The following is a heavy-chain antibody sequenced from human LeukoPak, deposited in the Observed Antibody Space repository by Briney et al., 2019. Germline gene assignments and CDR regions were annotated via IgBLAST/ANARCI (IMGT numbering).Heavy chain of an antibody. D-gene: IGHD4-17*01. CDR1: GGSISSSSYY. Sequence: SETLSLTCTVSGGSISSSSYYWGWIRQPPGKGLEWIGSIYYSGSTYYNPSLKSRVTISVDTSKNQFSLKLSSVTAADTAVYYCARDPYGDYLNFYYGMDVWGQGTTVTVSS. CDR3: ARDPYGDYLNFYYGMDV. CDR2: IYYSGST. J-gene: IGHJ6*02. V-gene: IGHV4-39*02.